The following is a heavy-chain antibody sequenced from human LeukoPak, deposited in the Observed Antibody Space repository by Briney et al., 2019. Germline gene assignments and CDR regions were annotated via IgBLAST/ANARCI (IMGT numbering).Heavy chain of an antibody. V-gene: IGHV3-23*01. CDR3: EKGVSGHYDILTGNDY. CDR2: VNDNGGRT. J-gene: IGHJ4*02. CDR1: VFTFSSFA. D-gene: IGHD3-9*01. Sequence: GGSLRLSCAACVFTFSSFAMQWVRQVPGKGLEWVSGVNDNGGRTDYADSVKGRFTISRDNSKKNLFLQMKIQRAKETARYYREKGVSGHYDILTGNDYWGQGTLVTVSS.